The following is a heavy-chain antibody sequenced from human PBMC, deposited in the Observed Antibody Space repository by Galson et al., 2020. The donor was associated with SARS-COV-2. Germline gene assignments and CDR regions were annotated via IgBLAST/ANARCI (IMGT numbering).Heavy chain of an antibody. D-gene: IGHD3-16*01. CDR3: ARPLEEGYGMDV. V-gene: IGHV4-39*01. CDR1: GGSISSSSYY. CDR2: IYYSGST. J-gene: IGHJ6*02. Sequence: SETLSLTCTVSGGSISSSSYYWGWIRQPPGKGLEWIGSIYYSGSTYYNPSLKSRVTISVDTSKNQFSLKLSSVTAADTAVYYCARPLEEGYGMDVWGQGTTVTVSS.